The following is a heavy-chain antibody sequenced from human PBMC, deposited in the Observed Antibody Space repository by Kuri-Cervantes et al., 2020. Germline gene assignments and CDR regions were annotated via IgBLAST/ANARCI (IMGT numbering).Heavy chain of an antibody. CDR2: IKGDGSEK. Sequence: GGSLRLSCAASGFTFSTYWMSWVRQAPGKGLEWVANIKGDGSEKYYVDSVKGRFTISRDNAKNSLYLQMNSLRAEDTAVYYCAGVVAASQAKLVWGQGTLVTVSS. D-gene: IGHD2-15*01. V-gene: IGHV3-7*03. J-gene: IGHJ4*02. CDR1: GFTFSTYW. CDR3: AGVVAASQAKLV.